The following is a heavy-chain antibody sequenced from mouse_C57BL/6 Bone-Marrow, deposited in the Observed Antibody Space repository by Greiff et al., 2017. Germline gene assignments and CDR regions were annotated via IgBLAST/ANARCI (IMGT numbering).Heavy chain of an antibody. CDR1: GYTFTSYW. CDR3: ASVYGSPWYFDV. V-gene: IGHV1-64*01. D-gene: IGHD1-1*01. Sequence: VQLQQPGAELVKPGASVQLSCKASGYTFTSYWMHWVKQRPGQGLEWIGMIHPNSGSTNYNEKFKSKATLTVDKSSSTAYMQLSSLTSEDSAVYYGASVYGSPWYFDVWGTGTTVTVSS. CDR2: IHPNSGST. J-gene: IGHJ1*03.